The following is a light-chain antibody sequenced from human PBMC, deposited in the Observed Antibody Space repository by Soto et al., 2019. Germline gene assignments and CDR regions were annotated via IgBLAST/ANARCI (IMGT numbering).Light chain of an antibody. J-gene: IGKJ2*01. V-gene: IGKV3-20*01. CDR1: QSVSSSY. Sequence: EIVLTQSPGTLSLSPGERATLSCRASQSVSSSYLAWYQQKPGQAPRLLIYGASSRATGIPDRFSGSGSGTDFTLTISRLEPEDFAVYYCQQYGSVYTFGPGTKLEIK. CDR2: GAS. CDR3: QQYGSVYT.